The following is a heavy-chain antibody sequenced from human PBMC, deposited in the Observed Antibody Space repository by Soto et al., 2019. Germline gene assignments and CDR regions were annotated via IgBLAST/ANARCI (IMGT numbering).Heavy chain of an antibody. CDR3: ARSFYDSRGFFFAYDH. D-gene: IGHD3-22*01. V-gene: IGHV3-33*01. Sequence: GGSLRLSCAASGFSFSSYGMHWVRQAPGKGLEWVALIWYDGSNKYYADSVKGRFTISRDDSKSTVYLQMNSLRGEDTAVYYCARSFYDSRGFFFAYDHWSQGTLVTVSS. J-gene: IGHJ4*02. CDR2: IWYDGSNK. CDR1: GFSFSSYG.